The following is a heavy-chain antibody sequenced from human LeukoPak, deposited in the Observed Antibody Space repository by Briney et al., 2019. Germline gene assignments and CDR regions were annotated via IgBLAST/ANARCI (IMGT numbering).Heavy chain of an antibody. CDR1: GFTLTRNH. Sequence: PGGSLRLSCAASGFTLTRNHMNWVRQVPGKGLEGVSIIYSSDATYYADSVKGRFTVSRDKAKNTLYLQMNSLRADDTAVYYCARETPGSRVFDSWGQGTLVTVSS. V-gene: IGHV3-66*01. CDR2: IYSSDAT. D-gene: IGHD1-14*01. J-gene: IGHJ4*02. CDR3: ARETPGSRVFDS.